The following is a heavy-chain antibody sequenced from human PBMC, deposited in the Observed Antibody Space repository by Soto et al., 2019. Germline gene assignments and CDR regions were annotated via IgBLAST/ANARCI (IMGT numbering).Heavy chain of an antibody. Sequence: PGGSLRLSCAASGFAFSHYAMSWVRQVAGKGPEWVAVISGGGGATYYADSVKGRFTISRDNSKNTLFLQMNSPRADDTAVYYCTKSHTGSFLNNHFDYWGLGTLVTVTS. J-gene: IGHJ4*02. CDR1: GFAFSHYA. CDR2: ISGGGGAT. D-gene: IGHD1-26*01. V-gene: IGHV3-23*01. CDR3: TKSHTGSFLNNHFDY.